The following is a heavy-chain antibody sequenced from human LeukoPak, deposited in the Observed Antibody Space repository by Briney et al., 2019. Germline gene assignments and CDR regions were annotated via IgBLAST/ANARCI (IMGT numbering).Heavy chain of an antibody. Sequence: SETLSLTCTVSGGSISSSSYYWGWIRQPAGKGLEWIGRIYTSGSTNYNPSLKSRVTMSVDTSKNQFSLKLSSVTAADTAVYYCARGMVRGVLFDYWGQGTLVTVSS. CDR1: GGSISSSSYY. V-gene: IGHV4-61*02. CDR2: IYTSGST. J-gene: IGHJ4*02. CDR3: ARGMVRGVLFDY. D-gene: IGHD3-10*01.